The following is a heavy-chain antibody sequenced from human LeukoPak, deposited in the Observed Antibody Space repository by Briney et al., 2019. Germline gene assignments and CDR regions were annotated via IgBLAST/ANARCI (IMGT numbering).Heavy chain of an antibody. Sequence: GGSLRLSCAASGFTFSVDFMSWIRQPPGRGLEWVSYISSSGGTIYYADSVKGRFTISRDNAKNSLYLQMSSLRVEDTAVYYWARGYSSDWYSGYWGQGTLVTVSS. V-gene: IGHV3-11*01. CDR1: GFTFSVDF. D-gene: IGHD6-19*01. J-gene: IGHJ4*02. CDR3: ARGYSSDWYSGY. CDR2: ISSSGGTI.